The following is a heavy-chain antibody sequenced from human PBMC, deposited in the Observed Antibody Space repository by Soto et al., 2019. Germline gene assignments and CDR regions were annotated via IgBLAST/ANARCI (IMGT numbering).Heavy chain of an antibody. D-gene: IGHD2-21*02. Sequence: QVQLQESGPGLVKPSETLSLTCTVSGGSITDYSWVWIRQPAGKGLEWIGRIFSSGSTNYNPSLKGRITMSLDKYKNQFSLKLNSATATDTAVYFCARDQGVVVTADNWFDPWGQGILVTVSS. CDR1: GGSITDYS. CDR3: ARDQGVVVTADNWFDP. J-gene: IGHJ5*02. V-gene: IGHV4-4*07. CDR2: IFSSGST.